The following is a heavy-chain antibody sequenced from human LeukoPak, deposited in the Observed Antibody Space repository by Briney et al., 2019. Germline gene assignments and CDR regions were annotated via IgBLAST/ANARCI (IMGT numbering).Heavy chain of an antibody. J-gene: IGHJ2*01. CDR3: ARELVSLGTGYFDL. CDR1: GFTFRTYG. V-gene: IGHV3-23*01. CDR2: ITGSSTWT. D-gene: IGHD7-27*01. Sequence: PGGCLRLSCEASGFTFRTYGMTWVRQAPGKGLEWVSGITGSSTWTYYADSVKGRFTISRDNSKNTLHLQMDSLRAEDTAIYYCARELVSLGTGYFDLWGRGTLVTVSS.